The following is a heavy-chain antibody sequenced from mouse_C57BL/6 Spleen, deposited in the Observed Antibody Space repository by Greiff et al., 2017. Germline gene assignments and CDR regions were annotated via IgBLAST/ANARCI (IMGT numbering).Heavy chain of an antibody. CDR2: INPGSGGT. V-gene: IGHV1-54*01. CDR3: ASYVITTVVATDY. D-gene: IGHD1-1*01. CDR1: GYAFTNYL. Sequence: VQLQQSGAELVRPGSSVKVSCKASGYAFTNYLIEWVKQRPGQGLEWIGVINPGSGGTNYNEKFKGKATLTAAKSSSTAYMQLSSLTSEDYAVYVCASYVITTVVATDYWGQGTTLTVSS. J-gene: IGHJ2*01.